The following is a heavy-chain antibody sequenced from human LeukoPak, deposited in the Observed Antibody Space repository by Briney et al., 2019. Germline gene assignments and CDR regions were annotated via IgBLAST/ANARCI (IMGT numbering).Heavy chain of an antibody. Sequence: GGSLRLSCVASGFTFSSSWMTWVRQAPGKGLEWVASIREDGSEKTSVDSVKGRFTISRDNAKNSLYLQMDSLRAEDTAVYYCARERSSSGWYFGAFDIWGQGTMVTVSS. CDR3: ARERSSSGWYFGAFDI. V-gene: IGHV3-7*01. D-gene: IGHD6-19*01. CDR2: IREDGSEK. CDR1: GFTFSSSW. J-gene: IGHJ3*02.